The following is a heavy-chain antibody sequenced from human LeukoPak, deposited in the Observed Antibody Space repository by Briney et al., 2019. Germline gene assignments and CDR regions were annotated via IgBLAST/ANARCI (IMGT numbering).Heavy chain of an antibody. V-gene: IGHV4-34*01. CDR1: GGSFSGYY. CDR2: INHSGST. D-gene: IGHD3-10*01. J-gene: IGHJ5*02. CDR3: ARHYYGSGWFDP. Sequence: SETLSLTCAVYGGSFSGYYWSWIRQPPGKGLEWIGEINHSGSTNYNPSLKSRVTISVDTSKNQFSLKLSSVTAADTAVYYCARHYYGSGWFDPWGQGTLVTVSS.